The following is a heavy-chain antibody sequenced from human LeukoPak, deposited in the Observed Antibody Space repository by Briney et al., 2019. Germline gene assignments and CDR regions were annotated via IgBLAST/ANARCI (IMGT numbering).Heavy chain of an antibody. CDR1: GGSISSSNW. CDR3: ARDLKELGSDYYYGMDV. D-gene: IGHD3-10*02. Sequence: SGTLSLTCAVSGGSISSSNWWSWVRQPPGKGLEWIGEIYHSGSTNYNPSLKSRVTISVDKSKNQFSLKLSSVTAADTAVYYCARDLKELGSDYYYGMDVWGQGTTVTVSS. J-gene: IGHJ6*02. V-gene: IGHV4-4*02. CDR2: IYHSGST.